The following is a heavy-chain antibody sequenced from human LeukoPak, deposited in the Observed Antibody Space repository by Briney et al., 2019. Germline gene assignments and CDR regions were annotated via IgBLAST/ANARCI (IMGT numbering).Heavy chain of an antibody. CDR2: INPNSGGT. D-gene: IGHD3-22*01. J-gene: IGHJ4*02. CDR3: ARNPTYYYDSSGSNYFDY. Sequence: ASVKVSCKASGYTFTGYYRHWVRQAPGQGLEWMGWINPNSGGTNYAQKFQGRVTMTRDTSISTAYMELSRLRSDDTAVYYCARNPTYYYDSSGSNYFDYWGQGTLVTVSS. CDR1: GYTFTGYY. V-gene: IGHV1-2*02.